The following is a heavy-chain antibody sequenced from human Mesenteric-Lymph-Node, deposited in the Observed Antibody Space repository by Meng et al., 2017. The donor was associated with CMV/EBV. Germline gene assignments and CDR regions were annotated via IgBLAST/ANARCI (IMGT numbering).Heavy chain of an antibody. V-gene: IGHV4-34*01. Sequence: SETLSLTCAVYGGSFSGYYWSWIRQPPGKGLEWIGEINHSGSTNYNPSLKSRVTISVDTSKNQFSLKLSSVTAADTAVYYCAKEVFGVVIIGGYYFDYWGQGTLVTVSS. CDR2: INHSGST. CDR3: AKEVFGVVIIGGYYFDY. D-gene: IGHD3-3*01. J-gene: IGHJ4*02. CDR1: GGSFSGYY.